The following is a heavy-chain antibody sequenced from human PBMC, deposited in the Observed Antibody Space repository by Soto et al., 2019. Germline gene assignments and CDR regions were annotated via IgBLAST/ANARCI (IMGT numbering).Heavy chain of an antibody. Sequence: QVQLQESGPGLVQPSETLSLTCTVSGGSISSYYWSWIRQPPGKGLEWIGHIYYSGSTKYNPSLRSRVTISVDTSRTRFFLQLRSVTAADTAVYYCAGNEEGYCSNTNCYNWFDPWGQGTLVTVSS. CDR3: AGNEEGYCSNTNCYNWFDP. D-gene: IGHD2-2*01. V-gene: IGHV4-59*08. CDR2: IYYSGST. CDR1: GGSISSYY. J-gene: IGHJ5*02.